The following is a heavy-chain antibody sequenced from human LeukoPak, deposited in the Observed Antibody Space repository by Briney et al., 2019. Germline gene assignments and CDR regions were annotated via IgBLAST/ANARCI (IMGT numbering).Heavy chain of an antibody. D-gene: IGHD3-16*01. J-gene: IGHJ3*01. CDR3: ARGGASSLPFNV. CDR2: VSYSAYT. V-gene: IGHV4-59*11. Sequence: SETLSLTCTVSGDSISSHFWSWIRQPPGKGLDWIAYVSYSAYTNYNPSLSSRVAISIDTSNNHFSLKLSSVTAADTAVYYCARGGASSLPFNVWGQGTLVTVSS. CDR1: GDSISSHF.